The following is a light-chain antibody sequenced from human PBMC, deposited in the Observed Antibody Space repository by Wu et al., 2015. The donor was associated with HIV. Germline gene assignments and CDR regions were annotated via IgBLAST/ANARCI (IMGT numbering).Light chain of an antibody. V-gene: IGKV3-20*01. J-gene: IGKJ2*03. CDR2: GAY. CDR3: QQFETSTYS. Sequence: LVWYQHRPGQAPRLLIYGAYTRATGIPDRLSGSGSGTDFTLTINRLEPEDFALYYCQQFETSTYSFGQGTKVEIK.